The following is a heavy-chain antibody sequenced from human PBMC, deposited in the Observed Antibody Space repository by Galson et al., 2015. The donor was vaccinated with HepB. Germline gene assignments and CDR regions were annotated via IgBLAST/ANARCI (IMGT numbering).Heavy chain of an antibody. CDR1: GGSISNSSYY. Sequence: ATLSPSCTASGGSISNSSYYWGWIRQPPGKGLEWIGSIYYSGSTYYNPSLKSRVTISVDTSKNQFSLKLSSVTAADTAVYYCASVSRNYYGSGSYDAPPDYWGQGTLVTVSP. CDR3: ASVSRNYYGSGSYDAPPDY. J-gene: IGHJ4*02. V-gene: IGHV4-39*01. CDR2: IYYSGST. D-gene: IGHD3-10*01.